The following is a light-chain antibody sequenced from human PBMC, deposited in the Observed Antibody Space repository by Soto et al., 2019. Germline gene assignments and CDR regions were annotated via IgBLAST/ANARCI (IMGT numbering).Light chain of an antibody. CDR3: QQYNNWPFSIT. V-gene: IGKV3-20*01. J-gene: IGKJ5*01. CDR2: GAS. CDR1: QSVGSNY. Sequence: EIVLTQSPGTLSLSPGERATLYCGASQSVGSNYLAWYQQKPGQAPRVLIYGASSRATGIPDRFSGSGSGADFPLTISRLEPEDFAVYYCQQYNNWPFSITFGQGTRLEIK.